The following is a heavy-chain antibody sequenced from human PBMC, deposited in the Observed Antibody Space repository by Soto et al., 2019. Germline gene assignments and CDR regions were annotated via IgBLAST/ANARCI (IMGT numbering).Heavy chain of an antibody. Sequence: PSETLSLTCTVSGGSISSSSYYWDWIRQPPGKGLEWIGSIYYSGSTYYNSSLKSRVTISVDTSKNQFSLKLSSVTAADTAVYYCAREGFWSGYAYGMDVWGQGTTVTVSS. J-gene: IGHJ6*02. CDR3: AREGFWSGYAYGMDV. D-gene: IGHD3-3*01. V-gene: IGHV4-39*02. CDR1: GGSISSSSYY. CDR2: IYYSGST.